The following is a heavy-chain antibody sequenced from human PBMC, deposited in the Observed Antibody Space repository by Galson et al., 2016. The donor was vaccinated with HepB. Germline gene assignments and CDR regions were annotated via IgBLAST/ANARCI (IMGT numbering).Heavy chain of an antibody. J-gene: IGHJ4*02. CDR2: ISGNNGNT. CDR3: ARRDDYTGGFDH. Sequence: SVKVSCKASGYMFISDDISWVRQAPGQGLEWVGWISGNNGNTKSAQKFQGRVTMTRDTSTSTAYMELQGLGSDDTAVYYCARRDDYTGGFDHWGQGTLVTVSS. CDR1: GYMFISDD. D-gene: IGHD5-24*01. V-gene: IGHV1-18*04.